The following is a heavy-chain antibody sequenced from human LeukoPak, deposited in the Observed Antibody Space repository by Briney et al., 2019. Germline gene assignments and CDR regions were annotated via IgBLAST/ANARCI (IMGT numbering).Heavy chain of an antibody. J-gene: IGHJ4*02. Sequence: GGSLRLSCAASGFTFSNYGMSWVRQAPGKGLEWVSAISGSGTTYYADSVKGRFTISRDNSKNTLYLQMNRLRGGDTAVYYCAKSPGYSSSWYDYWGQGTLVTVSS. CDR2: ISGSGTT. CDR1: GFTFSNYG. CDR3: AKSPGYSSSWYDY. V-gene: IGHV3-23*01. D-gene: IGHD6-13*01.